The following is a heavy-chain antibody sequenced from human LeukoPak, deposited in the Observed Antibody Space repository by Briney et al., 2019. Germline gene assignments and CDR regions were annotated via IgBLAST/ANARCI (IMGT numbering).Heavy chain of an antibody. CDR2: IKADESAK. CDR1: GFTFSTYW. V-gene: IGHV3-7*01. D-gene: IGHD1-26*01. J-gene: IGHJ4*02. CDR3: ARDVGGSLDY. Sequence: QAGESLRLSCAASGFTFSTYWMAWVRQAPGKGLEWVANIKADESAKHQADSVKGRFTISRDNAQNSVYLQMSRLRGEDTAVYYCARDVGGSLDYWGQGTLVTVSS.